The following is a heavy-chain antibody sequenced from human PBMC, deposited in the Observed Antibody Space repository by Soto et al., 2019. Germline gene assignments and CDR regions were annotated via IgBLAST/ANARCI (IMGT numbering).Heavy chain of an antibody. CDR2: ISYDGSNK. CDR1: GFTFSSDG. J-gene: IGHJ4*02. V-gene: IGHV3-30*18. D-gene: IGHD2-8*02. CDR3: AKDGGTGKYYDF. Sequence: QVQLVESGGGVVQPGRSLRLSCAASGFTFSSDGMHWVRQDPVKGLEWVAVISYDGSNKYYADSVKGRFIISRDNSKNTLYLQMNSLRAEDTAVYYCAKDGGTGKYYDFWGQGTLVTVSS.